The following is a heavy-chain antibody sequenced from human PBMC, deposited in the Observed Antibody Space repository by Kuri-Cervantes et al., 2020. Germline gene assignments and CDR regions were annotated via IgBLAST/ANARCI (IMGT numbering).Heavy chain of an antibody. J-gene: IGHJ6*03. CDR1: GFTFSSYW. CDR2: ISGSGASS. D-gene: IGHD6-6*01. V-gene: IGHV3-23*01. Sequence: GESLKISCAASGFTFSSYWMSWVRQAPGKGLEWVSAISGSGASSFYADSVKGRFTISRDNSKNTLYLQMNSLRAEDTAVYYCAKDGRRQVVPSYYYYIDVWGKGTTVTVSS. CDR3: AKDGRRQVVPSYYYYIDV.